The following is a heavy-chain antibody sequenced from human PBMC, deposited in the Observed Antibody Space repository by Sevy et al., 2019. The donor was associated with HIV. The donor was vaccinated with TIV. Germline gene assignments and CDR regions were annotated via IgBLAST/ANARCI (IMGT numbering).Heavy chain of an antibody. CDR1: GFTFDDYA. J-gene: IGHJ6*02. V-gene: IGHV3-9*01. CDR2: ISWNSGSI. CDR3: AKRRVQSGLSGGGANYGWDV. D-gene: IGHD2-8*02. Sequence: GGSLRLSCAASGFTFDDYAMHWVRQAPGKGLEWVSGISWNSGSIGYADSVKGGFTISRDNAKNSLYLQMNSLRVEDTALYYCAKRRVQSGLSGGGANYGWDVCGQGTTVTVSS.